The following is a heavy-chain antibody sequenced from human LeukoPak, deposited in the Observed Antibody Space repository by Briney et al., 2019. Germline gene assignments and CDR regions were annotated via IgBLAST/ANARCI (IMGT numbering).Heavy chain of an antibody. CDR2: ISGSGGST. V-gene: IGHV3-23*01. D-gene: IGHD6-13*01. J-gene: IGHJ6*03. Sequence: QPGGSLRLSCAASGFTFSNYWMHWVRQAPGKGLEWVSAISGSGGSTYYAGSVKGRFTISRDNSKNTLYLQMNSLRAEDTAVYYCAKDAGQQQLALNNTGYYYMDVWGKGTTVTVSS. CDR3: AKDAGQQQLALNNTGYYYMDV. CDR1: GFTFSNYW.